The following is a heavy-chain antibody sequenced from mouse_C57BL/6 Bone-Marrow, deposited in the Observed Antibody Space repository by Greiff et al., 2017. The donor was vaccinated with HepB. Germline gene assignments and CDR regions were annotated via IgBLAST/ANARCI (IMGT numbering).Heavy chain of an antibody. D-gene: IGHD2-3*01. Sequence: EVKLLESGPGLVKPSQSLSLTCSVTGYSITSGYYWNWIRQFPGNKLEWMGYISYDGSNNYNPSLKNRISITRDTSKNQFFLKLNSVTTEDTATYYCARGIYDGYHEGFAYWGQGTLVTVSA. J-gene: IGHJ3*01. CDR2: ISYDGSN. CDR3: ARGIYDGYHEGFAY. V-gene: IGHV3-6*01. CDR1: GYSITSGYY.